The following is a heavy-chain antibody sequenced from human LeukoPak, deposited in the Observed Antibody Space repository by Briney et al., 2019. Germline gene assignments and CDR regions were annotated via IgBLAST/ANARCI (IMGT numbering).Heavy chain of an antibody. V-gene: IGHV3-30-3*01. CDR1: GFTFSNYA. CDR2: ISYDGSNK. CDR3: ARDHRELLSAFDI. Sequence: GGSLRLSCAASGFTFSNYAMHWVRQAPGKGLEWVAVISYDGSNKYYADSVKGRFTISRDNSKNTLYLQTNSLRAEDTAVYYCARDHRELLSAFDIWGQGTMVTVSS. D-gene: IGHD3-10*01. J-gene: IGHJ3*02.